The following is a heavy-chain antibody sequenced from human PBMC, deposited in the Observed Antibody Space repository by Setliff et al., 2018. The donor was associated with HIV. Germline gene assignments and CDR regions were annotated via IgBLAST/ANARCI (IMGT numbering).Heavy chain of an antibody. CDR2: ISPDSANT. Sequence: ASVKVSCKTSGFPFIAYYLHWVRQAPGQGLEWMGWISPDSANTHYAQKFQGRVTMTRDTSISTAYMELSRLRPDDTAVYYCVRIGRGAYYFDYWGQGSLVTAPQ. CDR3: VRIGRGAYYFDY. D-gene: IGHD3-16*01. CDR1: GFPFIAYY. J-gene: IGHJ4*02. V-gene: IGHV1-2*02.